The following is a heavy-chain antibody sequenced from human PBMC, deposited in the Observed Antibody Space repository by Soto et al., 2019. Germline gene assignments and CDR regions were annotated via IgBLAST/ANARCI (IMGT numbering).Heavy chain of an antibody. J-gene: IGHJ4*02. CDR3: SRVANTQVGGIKHYYFDY. Sequence: PGGSLRLSCVASGFNFGSYGMYWVRQAPGKRLEWVSSISAVSTYIYYGDSGQGRFTSSRDNAKKSMFLQIDSLTAEDTAVYYFSRVANTQVGGIKHYYFDYWGQGAPVTVSS. CDR2: ISAVSTYI. D-gene: IGHD3-10*01. V-gene: IGHV3-21*01. CDR1: GFNFGSYG.